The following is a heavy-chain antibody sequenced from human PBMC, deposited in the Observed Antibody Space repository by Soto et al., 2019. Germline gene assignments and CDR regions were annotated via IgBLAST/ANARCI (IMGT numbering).Heavy chain of an antibody. CDR2: INHSGST. Sequence: SETLSLTCAVYGGSFSGYYWSWIRQPPGKGLEWIGEINHSGSTNYNPSLKSRVTISVDTSKNQFSLKLSSVTAADTAVYYCARVMTTVQPFDYVMDVWGQGTTVTVSS. CDR1: GGSFSGYY. CDR3: ARVMTTVQPFDYVMDV. V-gene: IGHV4-34*01. D-gene: IGHD4-17*01. J-gene: IGHJ6*02.